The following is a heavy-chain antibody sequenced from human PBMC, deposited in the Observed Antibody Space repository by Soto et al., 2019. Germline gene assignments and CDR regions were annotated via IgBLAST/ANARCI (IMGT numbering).Heavy chain of an antibody. CDR1: GDSMSPFY. Sequence: QVPMQESGPGLVKASENLSLTCTVSGDSMSPFYWNWIRQSPGKGLEWIGYIYYSGNTNYNPSLKSRVAISVDTSKNQFYLKLSSVTAADTAVYYCVRGVYDYWSGYYTGSRLDVWGQGTTVTVS. CDR2: IYYSGNT. CDR3: VRGVYDYWSGYYTGSRLDV. J-gene: IGHJ6*02. V-gene: IGHV4-59*13. D-gene: IGHD3-3*01.